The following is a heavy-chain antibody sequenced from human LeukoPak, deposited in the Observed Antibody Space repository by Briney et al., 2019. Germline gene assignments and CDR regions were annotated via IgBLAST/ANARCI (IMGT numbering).Heavy chain of an antibody. D-gene: IGHD5-24*01. V-gene: IGHV5-51*01. CDR1: GYSFSNEW. CDR3: ARQRPGYINDAFDI. Sequence: GESLKISCKASGYSFSNEWIGWVRQVPGKGLEWMGIIYPGDSDTRYSPSLQGQVTISADKPINTAFLQWSSLGASDTAIYFCARQRPGYINDAFDIWGQGTRVTVSS. J-gene: IGHJ3*02. CDR2: IYPGDSDT.